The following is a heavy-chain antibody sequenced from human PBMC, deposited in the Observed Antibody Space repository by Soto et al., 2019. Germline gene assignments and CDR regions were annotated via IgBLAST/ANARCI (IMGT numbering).Heavy chain of an antibody. Sequence: QVQLVESGGGVVQPGRSLRLSCAASGYIFSNYGMHWVRQAPGKGLGGVAVTSYDGSKKYYADSVKGRFTISKDNSKNTVYLQMKRLRIEDTAVYYCEEWGLAGYGMDVWGQGTTVTVSS. V-gene: IGHV3-30*18. CDR1: GYIFSNYG. CDR3: EEWGLAGYGMDV. CDR2: TSYDGSKK. J-gene: IGHJ6*02. D-gene: IGHD2-21*02.